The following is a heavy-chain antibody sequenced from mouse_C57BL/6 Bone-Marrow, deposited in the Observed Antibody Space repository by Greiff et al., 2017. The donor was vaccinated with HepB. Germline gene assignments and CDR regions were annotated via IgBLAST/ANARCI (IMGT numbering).Heavy chain of an antibody. CDR2: IDPEDGDT. Sequence: EVQLQQSGAELVRPGASVKLSCTASGFNIKDYYMHWVKQRPEQGLEWIGRIDPEDGDTEYAPKFQGKATMTADPSSNTAYLQLSSLTSEDTAVYYCTTDYYGSSYRYYAMDYWGQGTSVTVSS. V-gene: IGHV14-1*01. CDR1: GFNIKDYY. CDR3: TTDYYGSSYRYYAMDY. D-gene: IGHD1-1*01. J-gene: IGHJ4*01.